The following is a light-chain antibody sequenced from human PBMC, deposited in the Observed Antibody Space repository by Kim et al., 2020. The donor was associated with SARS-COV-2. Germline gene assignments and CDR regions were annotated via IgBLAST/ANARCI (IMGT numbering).Light chain of an antibody. CDR1: QSVGSN. CDR3: NQYNNWPPSPYT. Sequence: EIVMTQSPATLSVSPGERATLSCRASQSVGSNLAWYQQKPGQAVRLLIYGASTRATGIPARFSGRGSGTEFTLTISILQSEDFAVYYCNQYNNWPPSPYTFGPGTKLEI. V-gene: IGKV3-15*01. J-gene: IGKJ2*01. CDR2: GAS.